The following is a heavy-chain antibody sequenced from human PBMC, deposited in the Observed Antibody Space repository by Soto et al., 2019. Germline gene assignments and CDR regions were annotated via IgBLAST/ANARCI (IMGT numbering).Heavy chain of an antibody. CDR2: ISGSSSYI. D-gene: IGHD6-13*01. J-gene: IGHJ6*03. V-gene: IGHV3-21*01. CDR3: SRSPGGSSWYRYYMDV. Sequence: GGSLRLSCAASGFTFGSYSMNWVRQAPGKGLEWVSSISGSSSYIYYADSVKGRFTISRDNARNSLYLQMNSLRAEDTAVYYCSRSPGGSSWYRYYMDVWGKGTTVTVSS. CDR1: GFTFGSYS.